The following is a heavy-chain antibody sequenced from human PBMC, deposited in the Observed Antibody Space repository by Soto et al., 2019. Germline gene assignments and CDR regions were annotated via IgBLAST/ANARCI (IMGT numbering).Heavy chain of an antibody. CDR3: ARDPSSIAAAGRFDY. Sequence: QVQLVESGGGVVQPGRSLRLSCAASGFPFSSFGMHWVRQAPGKGLEWVAVIWYDGSNKYYADSVKGRFTISRDNSKNTLYLQMNNLRAEDTAVYYCARDPSSIAAAGRFDYWGQGTLVSV. D-gene: IGHD6-13*01. J-gene: IGHJ4*02. V-gene: IGHV3-33*01. CDR2: IWYDGSNK. CDR1: GFPFSSFG.